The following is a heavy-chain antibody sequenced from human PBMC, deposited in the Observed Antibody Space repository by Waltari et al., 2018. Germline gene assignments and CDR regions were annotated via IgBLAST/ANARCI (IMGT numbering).Heavy chain of an antibody. D-gene: IGHD3-16*01. J-gene: IGHJ3*02. Sequence: QVQLQESGPGLVKPSETLSLTCAVSGYSISSGYYWGWIRQPPGKGLEWIGSIYHSGRTYYNPALKSRVTISVDTAKNQFSLKLSSVTAADTAVYYCARLGGGDAFDIWGQGTMVTVSS. V-gene: IGHV4-38-2*01. CDR2: IYHSGRT. CDR3: ARLGGGDAFDI. CDR1: GYSISSGYY.